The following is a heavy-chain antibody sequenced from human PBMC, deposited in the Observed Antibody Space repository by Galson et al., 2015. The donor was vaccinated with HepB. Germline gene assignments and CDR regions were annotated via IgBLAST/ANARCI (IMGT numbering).Heavy chain of an antibody. CDR3: TTERHHSADMVEAGVRFAH. J-gene: IGHJ5*02. V-gene: IGHV3-15*01. CDR2: IRSKTDGETT. CDR1: GFTLRNAW. Sequence: SLRLSCAASGFTLRNAWMSWVRQTPGKGLEWVGRIRSKTDGETTEYAAPVKGSFTISRDDSKNTVYLHMNSLKTDDTAVHYCTTERHHSADMVEAGVRFAHWGQGTLVTASS. D-gene: IGHD2-15*01.